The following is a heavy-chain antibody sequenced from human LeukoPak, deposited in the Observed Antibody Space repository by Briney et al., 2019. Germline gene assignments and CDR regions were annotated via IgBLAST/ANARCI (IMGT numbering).Heavy chain of an antibody. V-gene: IGHV3-48*01. CDR1: GFTFSDYD. CDR2: ITGSSSSK. Sequence: PGGSLRLSCAASGFTFSDYDMNWIRQAPGMGLEWVSYITGSSSSKYYADSVKGRFTISRDNAKNSLYLQMNSLRAEDTAVYYCARPTTSGWYPHWGQGTMVTVSS. D-gene: IGHD6-19*01. J-gene: IGHJ3*01. CDR3: ARPTTSGWYPH.